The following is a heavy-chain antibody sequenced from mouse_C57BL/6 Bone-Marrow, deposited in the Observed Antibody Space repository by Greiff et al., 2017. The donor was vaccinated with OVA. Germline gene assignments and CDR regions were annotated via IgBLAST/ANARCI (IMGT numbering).Heavy chain of an antibody. CDR1: GYAFSSSW. V-gene: IGHV1-82*01. J-gene: IGHJ4*01. Sequence: QVQLQQSGPELVKPGASVKISCKASGYAFSSSWMNWVKQRPGKGLEWIGRIYPGDGDTNYNGKFKGKATLTADKSSSTAYMQLSSLTSEDSAVYFCARRRGYDAYAMDYWGQGTSVTVSS. CDR2: IYPGDGDT. D-gene: IGHD2-2*01. CDR3: ARRRGYDAYAMDY.